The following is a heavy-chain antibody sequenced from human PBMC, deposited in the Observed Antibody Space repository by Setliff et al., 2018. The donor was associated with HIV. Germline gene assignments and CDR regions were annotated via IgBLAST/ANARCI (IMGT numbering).Heavy chain of an antibody. D-gene: IGHD2-2*01. J-gene: IGHJ6*03. CDR2: IFTSGST. V-gene: IGHV4-61*09. Sequence: PSETLSLTCTVSGGSVSSGSYFWSWIRQPAGKGLEWIGHIFTSGSTSYNPSLKSRLTISVDTSKNQFSLKMSSVTAADTAVYYCARDGVVPAAKRSRYYNYMDVWGKGTTVTVSS. CDR1: GGSVSSGSYF. CDR3: ARDGVVPAAKRSRYYNYMDV.